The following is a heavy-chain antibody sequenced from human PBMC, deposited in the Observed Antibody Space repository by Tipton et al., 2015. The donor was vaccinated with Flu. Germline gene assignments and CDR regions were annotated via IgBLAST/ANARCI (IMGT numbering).Heavy chain of an antibody. J-gene: IGHJ5*02. V-gene: IGHV4-39*07. Sequence: QVQLVQSGAEVKKPGSSVKVSCKASGGTFSSNAISWIRQPPGKELEWIGSSHFTGGTSYNPSLKSRVTISEDTSKNQFSLKLRSVTAADTALYYCASVKNFDYFPNYFDPWGQGTLVTVSS. CDR1: GGTFSSNAI. D-gene: IGHD3-9*01. CDR3: ASVKNFDYFPNYFDP. CDR2: SHFTGGT.